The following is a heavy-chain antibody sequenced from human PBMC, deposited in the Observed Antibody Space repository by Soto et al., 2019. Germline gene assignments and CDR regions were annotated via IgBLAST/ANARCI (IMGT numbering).Heavy chain of an antibody. D-gene: IGHD2-21*01. CDR3: AITYCRHNSCPRDFDC. V-gene: IGHV1-69*02. CDR2: FIPILDMA. Sequence: QVQVVQSGAEVKKPESSVKVSCKPSGGTFNTYTVNWVRLAPGHGLEWMGRFIPILDMANYAQKFQDRVTTTADRSTFTGYIVLHSLTSDDTAVYYCAITYCRHNSCPRDFDCWGPGTRVTLS. J-gene: IGHJ4*02. CDR1: GGTFNTYT.